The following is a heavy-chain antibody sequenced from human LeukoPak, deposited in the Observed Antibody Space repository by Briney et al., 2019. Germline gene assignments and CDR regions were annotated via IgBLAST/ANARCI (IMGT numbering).Heavy chain of an antibody. Sequence: GASVRPSSTASGYTSTIYGVGWVRQAPGQGLEWMGWISGYYGNTDSAQNLQGRVTITRDKSTSTAYMELRSLTSDDTAVYYCARRGAVGGGWGFDYCGQATLVTVSS. V-gene: IGHV1-18*01. CDR2: ISGYYGNT. J-gene: IGHJ4*02. CDR3: ARRGAVGGGWGFDY. CDR1: GYTSTIYG. D-gene: IGHD6-19*01.